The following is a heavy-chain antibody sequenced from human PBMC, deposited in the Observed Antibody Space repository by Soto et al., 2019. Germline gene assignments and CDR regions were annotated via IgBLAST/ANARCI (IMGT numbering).Heavy chain of an antibody. J-gene: IGHJ4*02. Sequence: PSETLSLTCTVSGGSISSGGYYWSWIRQHPGKGLEWIGYISYSGSTYYNPSLKSRVTISVDTSKNQFSLKLSSVTAADTAVYYCARARQWLVPLFDYWGQGTLVTVSS. D-gene: IGHD6-19*01. CDR3: ARARQWLVPLFDY. CDR1: GGSISSGGYY. CDR2: ISYSGST. V-gene: IGHV4-31*03.